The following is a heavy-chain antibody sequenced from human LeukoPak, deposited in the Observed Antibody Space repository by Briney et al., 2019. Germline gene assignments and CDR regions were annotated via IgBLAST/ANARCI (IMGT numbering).Heavy chain of an antibody. V-gene: IGHV3-7*01. J-gene: IGHJ4*02. CDR2: IKQDGSEK. CDR1: GFTSSSYW. CDR3: ARDSQIIGPLY. Sequence: GGSLRLSCAASGFTSSSYWMNWVRQAPGKGLEWVANIKQDGSEKYYVDSVKGRFTISRDNAKNSLYLQMNSLSAEDTAVYYCARDSQIIGPLYWGQGTLVTVSS.